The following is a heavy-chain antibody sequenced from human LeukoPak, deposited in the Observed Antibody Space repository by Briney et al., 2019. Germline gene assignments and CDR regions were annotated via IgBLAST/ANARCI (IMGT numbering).Heavy chain of an antibody. CDR3: AKDRSGSSFPDY. D-gene: IGHD1-26*01. CDR2: IRYDGNNK. Sequence: GGSQRLSCAASGFTFSSYGMHWVRQAPGKGLEWVAFIRYDGNNKYYADSVKGRFTFSRDNSKNTLYLQMNSLRAEDTAVYYCAKDRSGSSFPDYWGQGTLVTVSS. CDR1: GFTFSSYG. V-gene: IGHV3-30*02. J-gene: IGHJ4*02.